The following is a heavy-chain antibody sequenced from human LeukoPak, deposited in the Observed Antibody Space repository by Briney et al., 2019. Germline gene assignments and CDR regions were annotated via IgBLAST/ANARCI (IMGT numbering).Heavy chain of an antibody. J-gene: IGHJ4*02. V-gene: IGHV3-33*01. D-gene: IGHD3-22*01. CDR3: ASESHYYDSSGYPLYYFDY. Sequence: GGSLRLSCAASGFTFSSYGMHWVRQAPGKGLEWVAVIWYDGSNKYYADSVKGRFTISRDNSKNTLYLQMNSLRAEDTAVYYCASESHYYDSSGYPLYYFDYWGQGTLVTVSS. CDR2: IWYDGSNK. CDR1: GFTFSSYG.